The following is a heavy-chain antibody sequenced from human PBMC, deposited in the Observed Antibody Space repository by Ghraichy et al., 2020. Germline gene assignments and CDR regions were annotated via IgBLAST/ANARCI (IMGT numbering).Heavy chain of an antibody. CDR1: GFTFSNYW. CDR2: IKGDGSEK. Sequence: GESLNISCAASGFTFSNYWMSWVRQTPGKGLEWVANIKGDGSEKYYVDSVKGRFTISRDNAKTSLYLQMNSLRAEDTAVYYCARDYGGFSFVYWGQGTLVTVSS. V-gene: IGHV3-7*03. J-gene: IGHJ4*02. CDR3: ARDYGGFSFVY. D-gene: IGHD3-10*01.